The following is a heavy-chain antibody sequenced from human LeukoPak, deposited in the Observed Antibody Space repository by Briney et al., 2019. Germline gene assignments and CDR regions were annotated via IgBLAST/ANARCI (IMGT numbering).Heavy chain of an antibody. CDR3: ARDLAVYNWNVEAFDI. V-gene: IGHV3-7*03. Sequence: GGSLRLSCAASGSTFSSYWMSWVRQAPGKGLEWVANIKQDGSEKYYVDSVKGRFTISRDNAKNSLYLQMNSLRAEDTAVYYCARDLAVYNWNVEAFDIWGQGTMVTVSS. D-gene: IGHD1-1*01. J-gene: IGHJ3*02. CDR2: IKQDGSEK. CDR1: GSTFSSYW.